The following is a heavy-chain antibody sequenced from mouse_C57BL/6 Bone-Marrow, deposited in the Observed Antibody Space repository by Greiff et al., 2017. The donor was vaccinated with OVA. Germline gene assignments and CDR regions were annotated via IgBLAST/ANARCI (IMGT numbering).Heavy chain of an antibody. Sequence: VNVVESGAELARPGASVKLSCKASGYTFTSYGISWVKQRTGQGLEWIGEIYPRSGNTYYNEKFKGKATLTADKSSSTAYMELRSLTSEDSAVYFCARDSYGYFDYWGQGTTLTVSS. CDR3: ARDSYGYFDY. J-gene: IGHJ2*01. CDR2: IYPRSGNT. V-gene: IGHV1-81*01. D-gene: IGHD3-3*01. CDR1: GYTFTSYG.